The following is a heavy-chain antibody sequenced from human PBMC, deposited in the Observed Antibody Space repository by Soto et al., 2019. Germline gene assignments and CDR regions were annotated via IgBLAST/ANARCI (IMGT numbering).Heavy chain of an antibody. CDR1: GFTFSSYS. CDR2: ISSSSSTI. D-gene: IGHD2-2*01. V-gene: IGHV3-48*01. Sequence: GGSLRLSCAASGFTFSSYSMNWVRQAPGKGLEWVSYISSSSSTIYYAGSVKGRFTISRDNAKSSLYPQMNSLRAEDTAVYYATRSAYMDVWGKGTTVTVSS. J-gene: IGHJ6*03. CDR3: TRSAYMDV.